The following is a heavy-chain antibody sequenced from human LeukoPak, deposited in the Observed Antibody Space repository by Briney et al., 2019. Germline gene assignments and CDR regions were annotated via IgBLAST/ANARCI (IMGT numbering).Heavy chain of an antibody. Sequence: GGSLRLSCEPSGFSFSFYSMNRVRQAPGKGLEWVSSISSTGSYIYSADSLKGRFTISRDNAKNSLYLQMNSLRAEDTAVYYCAKDLDYGSADYWGQGPLVTVSS. CDR3: AKDLDYGSADY. CDR1: GFSFSFYS. V-gene: IGHV3-21*01. D-gene: IGHD3-10*01. CDR2: ISSTGSYI. J-gene: IGHJ4*02.